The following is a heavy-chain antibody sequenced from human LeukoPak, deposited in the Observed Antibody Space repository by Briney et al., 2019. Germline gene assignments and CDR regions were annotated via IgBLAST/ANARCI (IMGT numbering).Heavy chain of an antibody. D-gene: IGHD6-13*01. J-gene: IGHJ2*01. CDR1: GFAFSTYA. V-gene: IGHV3-23*01. CDR2: ISGSGGST. CDR3: ARDGYSSSSHLLPRDWYFDL. Sequence: SGGSLRLSCTASGFAFSTYAMNWVRQAPGKGLEWVSAISGSGGSTYYADSVKGRFTISRDNSKNTLYLQMNSLRAEDTAVYYCARDGYSSSSHLLPRDWYFDLWGRGTLVTVSS.